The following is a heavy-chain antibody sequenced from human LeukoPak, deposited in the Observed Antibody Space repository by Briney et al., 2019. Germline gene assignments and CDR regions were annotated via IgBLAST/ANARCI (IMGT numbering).Heavy chain of an antibody. V-gene: IGHV3-74*01. CDR1: GFTFSRYW. J-gene: IGHJ4*02. D-gene: IGHD3-3*01. Sequence: PGGSLRLSCAASGFTFSRYWMHWVRQAPGKGLVWVARIHNDGSITSYADSVKGRFTISRDNAKNSLYLQMNSLRAEDTAVYYCARVLSGYHDYWGQGTLVTVSS. CDR3: ARVLSGYHDY. CDR2: IHNDGSIT.